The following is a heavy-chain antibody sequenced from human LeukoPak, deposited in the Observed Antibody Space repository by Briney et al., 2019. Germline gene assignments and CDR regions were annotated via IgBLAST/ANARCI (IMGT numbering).Heavy chain of an antibody. CDR2: TYYRSKWYN. CDR1: GDSVSSNSAA. CDR3: ARAEGVGGYSYGYENYYYYYMDV. Sequence: SQTLSLTCAISGDSVSSNSAAWNWIRQSPSRGLEWLGRTYYRSKWYNDYAVSVKSRITINPDTSKNQFPLQLNSVTPEDTAVYYCARAEGVGGYSYGYENYYYYYMDVWGKGTTVTVSS. D-gene: IGHD5-18*01. J-gene: IGHJ6*03. V-gene: IGHV6-1*01.